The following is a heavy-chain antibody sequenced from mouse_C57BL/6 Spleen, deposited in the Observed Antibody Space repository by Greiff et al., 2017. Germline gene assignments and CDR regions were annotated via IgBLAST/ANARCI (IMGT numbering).Heavy chain of an antibody. CDR2: ISSGGDYI. CDR1: GFTFSSYA. J-gene: IGHJ4*01. D-gene: IGHD4-1*01. CDR3: TTNWEYYYAMDY. Sequence: EVQLVESGEGLVKPGGSLKLSCAASGFTFSSYAMSWVRQTPEKRLEWVAYISSGGDYIYYAATVKGRFTISRDNARNTLYLQMSSLKSDDTAMYYCTTNWEYYYAMDYWGQGTSVTVSS. V-gene: IGHV5-9-1*02.